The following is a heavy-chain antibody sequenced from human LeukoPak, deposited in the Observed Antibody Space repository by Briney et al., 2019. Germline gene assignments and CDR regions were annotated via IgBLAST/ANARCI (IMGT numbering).Heavy chain of an antibody. V-gene: IGHV3-74*03. J-gene: IGHJ4*02. CDR1: GFTFSGHW. CDR2: IAPDGSAT. Sequence: PGGSVRLSCVAFGFTFSGHWMHWVRQVPGKGLVAVARIAPDGSATTYADSVKGRFTISRDNAKNTLYLEMNSLTAEDTALYYCTRYGYYNGYDYWGQGTLVTVSS. D-gene: IGHD3-10*01. CDR3: TRYGYYNGYDY.